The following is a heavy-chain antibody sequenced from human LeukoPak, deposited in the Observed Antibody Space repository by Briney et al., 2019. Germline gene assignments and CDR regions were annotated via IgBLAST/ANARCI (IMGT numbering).Heavy chain of an antibody. CDR1: GFTFSSYA. V-gene: IGHV3-30-3*01. J-gene: IGHJ4*02. CDR3: ARDYHYYDSSGYFI. D-gene: IGHD3-22*01. Sequence: GRSLRLSCAASGFTFSSYAMHWVRQAPGKGQEWVAVISYDGSNKYYADSVKGRFTISRDNSKNTLYLQMNSLRAEDTAVYYCARDYHYYDSSGYFIWGQGTLVTVSS. CDR2: ISYDGSNK.